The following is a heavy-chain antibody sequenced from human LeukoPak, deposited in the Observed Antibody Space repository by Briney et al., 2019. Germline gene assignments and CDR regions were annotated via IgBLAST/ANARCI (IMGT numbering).Heavy chain of an antibody. V-gene: IGHV3-64*01. CDR1: GFTFSSYA. CDR2: ISSNGGST. Sequence: GGSLRLSCAASGFTFSSYAMHWVRQAPGKGLEYVSAISSNGGSTYYANSVKGRFTISRDNSKNTLYLQMGSLRAEDMAVYYCARDQAVAATGTYYFDYWGQGTLVTVSS. J-gene: IGHJ4*02. CDR3: ARDQAVAATGTYYFDY. D-gene: IGHD2-15*01.